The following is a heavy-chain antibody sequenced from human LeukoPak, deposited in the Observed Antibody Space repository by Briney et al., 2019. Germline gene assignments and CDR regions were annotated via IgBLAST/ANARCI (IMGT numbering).Heavy chain of an antibody. V-gene: IGHV3-43*01. CDR1: GCTFDDYT. D-gene: IGHD2-15*01. Sequence: GGSLRLSCAASGCTFDDYTMHWVRQAPGKGLEWVSLISWDGGSTYYADSVKGRFTISRDNSKNSLYLQMNSLRTEDTALYYCAKDYCSGGSCYLFDYWGQGTLVTVSS. J-gene: IGHJ4*02. CDR2: ISWDGGST. CDR3: AKDYCSGGSCYLFDY.